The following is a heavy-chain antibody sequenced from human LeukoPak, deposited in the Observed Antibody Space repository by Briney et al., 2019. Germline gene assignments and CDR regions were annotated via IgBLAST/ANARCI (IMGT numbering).Heavy chain of an antibody. CDR1: GYSFTTYW. CDR2: IDPGDSDT. Sequence: PGESLEISWKGSGYSFTTYWIGWVRQMPGKGLEWIGIIDPGDSDTRYSPSFQGQVTISADKSISTAYLQWSSLKASDTAMYYCARHSRTPGYSSSWYPTIDYWGQGTLVTVSS. D-gene: IGHD6-13*01. V-gene: IGHV5-51*01. CDR3: ARHSRTPGYSSSWYPTIDY. J-gene: IGHJ4*02.